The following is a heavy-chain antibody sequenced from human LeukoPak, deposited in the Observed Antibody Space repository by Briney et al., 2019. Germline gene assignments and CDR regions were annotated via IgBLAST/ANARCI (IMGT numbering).Heavy chain of an antibody. Sequence: ASVKVSCKASGYTFTGYYMHWVRQAPGQGLEWMGWINPNSGGTNYAQKFQGRVTMTRDTSISTAYMELSRLRSDDTAVYYCARGGGITIFGVVISYYYYYYMDVWGKGTTVTVSS. J-gene: IGHJ6*03. CDR2: INPNSGGT. CDR3: ARGGGITIFGVVISYYYYYYMDV. V-gene: IGHV1-2*02. D-gene: IGHD3-3*01. CDR1: GYTFTGYY.